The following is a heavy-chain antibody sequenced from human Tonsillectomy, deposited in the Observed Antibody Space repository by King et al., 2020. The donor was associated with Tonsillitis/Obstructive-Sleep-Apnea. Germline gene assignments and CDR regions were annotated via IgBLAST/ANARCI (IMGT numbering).Heavy chain of an antibody. CDR2: ISYDGSNK. V-gene: IGHV3-30*04. CDR3: ARTADPSPGAFDI. J-gene: IGHJ3*02. Sequence: VQLVESGGGVVQPGRSLRLSCAASGFTFSSYAMHWVRQAPGKGLEWVAVISYDGSNKYYADSVKGRFTISRDNSKNTLYLQMNSLRAEDTAVYYCARTADPSPGAFDIWGQGTMVTVSS. CDR1: GFTFSSYA.